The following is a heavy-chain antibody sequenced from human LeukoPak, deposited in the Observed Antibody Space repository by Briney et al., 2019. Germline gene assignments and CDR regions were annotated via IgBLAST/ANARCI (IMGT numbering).Heavy chain of an antibody. Sequence: ASVKVSCKASGYTFTSYGISWVRQAPGQGLEWMGWISAYNGNTNYAQKLQGRVTMTTDTSTSTAYMELRSLRSDDTAVYYCARGSRYYDSSGSEIDYWGQGTLVTVSS. V-gene: IGHV1-18*01. CDR3: ARGSRYYDSSGSEIDY. J-gene: IGHJ4*02. CDR2: ISAYNGNT. CDR1: GYTFTSYG. D-gene: IGHD3-22*01.